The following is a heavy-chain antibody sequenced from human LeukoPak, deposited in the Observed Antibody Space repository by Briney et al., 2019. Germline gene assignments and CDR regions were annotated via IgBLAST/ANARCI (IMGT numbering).Heavy chain of an antibody. V-gene: IGHV3-23*01. CDR2: ISGSGGST. CDR3: ARGSEVVAAANNWFDP. CDR1: GFTFSSYA. D-gene: IGHD2-2*01. J-gene: IGHJ5*02. Sequence: GGSLRLSCAASGFTFSSYAMSWVRQAPGKGLEWVSAISGSGGSTYYADSVKGRFTISRDNAKNSLYLQMNSLRAEDTAVYYCARGSEVVAAANNWFDPWGQGTLVTVSS.